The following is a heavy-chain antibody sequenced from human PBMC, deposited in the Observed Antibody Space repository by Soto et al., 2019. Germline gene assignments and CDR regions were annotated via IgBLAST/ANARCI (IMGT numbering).Heavy chain of an antibody. CDR2: ISGSGDNT. CDR3: ARSGSYKY. V-gene: IGHV3-23*04. Sequence: EVQLVESGGGLVQPGGSLRLSCAASGFTFSSYVMSWVRQTPEKGLEWVSAISGSGDNTYYADSVKGRFTISRDNSKNTLYLQVNSLRAEDTAVYYCARSGSYKYWGQGTLVTVSS. J-gene: IGHJ4*02. D-gene: IGHD3-10*01. CDR1: GFTFSSYV.